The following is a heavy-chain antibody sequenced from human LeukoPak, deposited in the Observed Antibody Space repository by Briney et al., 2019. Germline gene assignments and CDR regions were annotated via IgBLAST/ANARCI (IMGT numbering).Heavy chain of an antibody. CDR3: ARGHYDILTGYHNWFDP. J-gene: IGHJ5*02. CDR2: IYYSGST. Sequence: SETLSLTCTVSGGSISSSYWSWIRQPPGKGLEWIGYIYYSGSTNYNPSLKSRVTISVDTSKNQFSLKLSSVTAADTAVYYCARGHYDILTGYHNWFDPWGQGPWPPSPQ. D-gene: IGHD3-9*01. V-gene: IGHV4-59*01. CDR1: GGSISSSY.